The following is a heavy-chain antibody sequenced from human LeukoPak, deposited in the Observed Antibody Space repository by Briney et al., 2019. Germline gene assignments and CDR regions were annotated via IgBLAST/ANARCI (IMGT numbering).Heavy chain of an antibody. D-gene: IGHD5-24*01. V-gene: IGHV3-30*04. Sequence: PGRSLRLSCAASGFTFSSYAMHWVRQAPGKGLEWVAVISYDGSNKYYADSVKGRFTISRDNSKSTLYLQMTSLRAEDTAVYYCARSGYNRFDYWGQGTLVTVSS. J-gene: IGHJ4*02. CDR3: ARSGYNRFDY. CDR2: ISYDGSNK. CDR1: GFTFSSYA.